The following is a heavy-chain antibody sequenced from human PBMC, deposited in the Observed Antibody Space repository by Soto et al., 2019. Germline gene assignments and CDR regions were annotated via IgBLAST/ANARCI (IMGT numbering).Heavy chain of an antibody. CDR3: ARSRLRSNYFDY. D-gene: IGHD3-3*01. CDR2: IWYDGSNK. CDR1: GFTFSSYG. V-gene: IGHV3-33*01. J-gene: IGHJ4*02. Sequence: QPGGSLRLSCAASGFTFSSYGMHWVRQAPGKGLEWVAVIWYDGSNKYYADSVRGRFTISRDNSKNTLYLQMNSLRAEDTAVYYCARSRLRSNYFDYWGQGTLVTVSS.